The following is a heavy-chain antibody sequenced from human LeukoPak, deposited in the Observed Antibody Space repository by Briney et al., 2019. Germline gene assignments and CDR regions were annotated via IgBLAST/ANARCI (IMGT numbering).Heavy chain of an antibody. CDR2: INPNSGGT. CDR1: GYTFTGYY. Sequence: ASVKVSCKASGYTFTGYYMHWVRQAPGQGLEWMGWINPNSGGTNYAQKFQGRVTITRDTSISTAYMELSRLRSDDTAVYYCARVLRGSYPWYFDYWGQGTLVTVSS. CDR3: ARVLRGSYPWYFDY. V-gene: IGHV1-2*02. J-gene: IGHJ4*02. D-gene: IGHD1-26*01.